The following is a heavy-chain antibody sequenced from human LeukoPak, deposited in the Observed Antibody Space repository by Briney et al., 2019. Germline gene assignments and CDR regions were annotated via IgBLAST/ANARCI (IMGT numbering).Heavy chain of an antibody. Sequence: ASETLSLTCTVSGGSISSYYWSWIRQPPGKGLEWIGYICYSGSTNYNPSLKSRVTISVDTSKNQFSLKLSSVTAADTAVYYCARVPTVTTDYYYYSMDVWGQGTTVTVSS. CDR2: ICYSGST. CDR3: ARVPTVTTDYYYYSMDV. D-gene: IGHD4-17*01. CDR1: GGSISSYY. V-gene: IGHV4-59*08. J-gene: IGHJ6*02.